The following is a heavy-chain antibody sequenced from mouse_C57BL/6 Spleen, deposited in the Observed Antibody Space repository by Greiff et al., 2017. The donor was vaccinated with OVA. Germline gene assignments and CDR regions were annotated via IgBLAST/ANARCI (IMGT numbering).Heavy chain of an antibody. J-gene: IGHJ3*01. CDR2: ISDGGSYT. CDR1: GFTFSSYA. CDR3: ARGGLQGFAY. V-gene: IGHV5-4*03. D-gene: IGHD2-10*01. Sequence: EVKLMESGGGLVKPGGSLKLSCAASGFTFSSYAMSWVRQTPEKRLEWVATISDGGSYTYYPDNVKGRFTISRDNAKNNLYLQMSHLKSEDTAMYYCARGGLQGFAYWGQGTLVTVSA.